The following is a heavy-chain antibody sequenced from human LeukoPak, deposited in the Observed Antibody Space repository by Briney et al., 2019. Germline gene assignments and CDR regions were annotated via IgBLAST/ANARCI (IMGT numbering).Heavy chain of an antibody. J-gene: IGHJ4*02. D-gene: IGHD3-10*01. CDR3: AKDSTPTDYYGSAADY. CDR1: GFTFSSYG. V-gene: IGHV3-33*03. CDR2: IWYDGSNK. Sequence: PGRSLRLSCAASGFTFSSYGMHWVRQATGKGLEWVAVIWYDGSNKYYADSVEGRFTISRDNSKNTLYLQMNSLRAEDTAVYYCAKDSTPTDYYGSAADYWGQGTLVTVSS.